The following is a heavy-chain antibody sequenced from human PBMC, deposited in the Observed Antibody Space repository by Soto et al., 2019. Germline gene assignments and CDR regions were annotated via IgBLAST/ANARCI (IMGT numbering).Heavy chain of an antibody. D-gene: IGHD5-12*01. CDR3: ARVYSGYDVRDYYYGMDV. V-gene: IGHV1-18*01. CDR2: ISAYNGNT. J-gene: IGHJ6*02. CDR1: GYTFTSYG. Sequence: ASVKVSCKASGYTFTSYGISWVRQAPGQGLEWMGWISAYNGNTNYAQKLQGRVTMTTDTSTSTAYMELRSLRSDDTALYYCARVYSGYDVRDYYYGMDVWGQGTTVTVSS.